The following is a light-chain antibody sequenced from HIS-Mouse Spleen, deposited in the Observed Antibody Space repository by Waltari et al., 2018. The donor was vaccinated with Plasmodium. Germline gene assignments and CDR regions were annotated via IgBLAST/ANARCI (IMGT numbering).Light chain of an antibody. CDR3: SSYAGSNNLV. CDR1: SRHLCGYNY. J-gene: IGLJ2*01. V-gene: IGLV2-8*01. CDR2: EVS. Sequence: QSALTQPPSASGSPGQPVTLSCPGTSRHLCGYNYSPWYQQHPGKAPKLIIYEVSKRPSGVPDRFSGSKSGNTASLTVSGLQAEDEADYYCSSYAGSNNLVFGGGTKLTVL.